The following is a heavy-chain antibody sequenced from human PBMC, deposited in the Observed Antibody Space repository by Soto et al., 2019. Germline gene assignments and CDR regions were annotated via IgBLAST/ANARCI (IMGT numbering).Heavy chain of an antibody. Sequence: ASVKVSCKASGYTFTSYAMHWVRQAPGQRLEWMGWINAGNGNTKYSQKFQGRVTITRDTSASTAYMELSSLRSEDTAVYYCARAIVVVTPPDYWCQGTLVTVSS. D-gene: IGHD3-22*01. J-gene: IGHJ4*02. V-gene: IGHV1-3*01. CDR1: GYTFTSYA. CDR2: INAGNGNT. CDR3: ARAIVVVTPPDY.